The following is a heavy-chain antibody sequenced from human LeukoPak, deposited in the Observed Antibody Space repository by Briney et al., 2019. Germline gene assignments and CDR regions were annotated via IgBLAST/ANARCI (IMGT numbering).Heavy chain of an antibody. CDR3: ARSWCSGGSCYYDY. CDR2: IYYSGST. Sequence: SETLSLTCTVSGGSISSSSYYWGWIRQPPGKGLEWIGSIYYSGSTYYNPSLKSRVTISVDTSKNQFSLKLSSVTAADTAVYYCARSWCSGGSCYYDYWGQGTLVTVSS. J-gene: IGHJ4*02. V-gene: IGHV4-39*07. CDR1: GGSISSSSYY. D-gene: IGHD2-15*01.